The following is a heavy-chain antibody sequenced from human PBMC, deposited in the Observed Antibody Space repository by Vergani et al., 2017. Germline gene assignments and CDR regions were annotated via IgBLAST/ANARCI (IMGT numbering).Heavy chain of an antibody. CDR3: AKDKLGGIDY. J-gene: IGHJ4*02. V-gene: IGHV3-30*02. D-gene: IGHD2-15*01. CDR2: IRYDGSNK. CDR1: GFTFSSYG. Sequence: QVQLVESGGGVVQPGGSLRLSCAASGFTFSSYGMHWVRQAPGKGLEWVAFIRYDGSNKYYADSVKGRFTSSRDNSKNTLYLQMNSLRAEDTAVYYCAKDKLGGIDYWGQGTLVTVSS.